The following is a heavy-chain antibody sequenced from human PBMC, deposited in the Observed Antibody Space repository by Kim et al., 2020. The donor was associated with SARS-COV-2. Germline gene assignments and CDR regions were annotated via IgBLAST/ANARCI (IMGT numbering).Heavy chain of an antibody. Sequence: YNPSLKSRVTISVDTSKNQFSLKLSSVTAADTAVYYCARVARSYCYGMDVWGQGTTVTVSS. J-gene: IGHJ6*02. CDR3: ARVARSYCYGMDV. V-gene: IGHV4-39*07.